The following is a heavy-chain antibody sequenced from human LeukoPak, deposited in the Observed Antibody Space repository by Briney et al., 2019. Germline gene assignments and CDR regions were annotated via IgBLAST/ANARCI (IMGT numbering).Heavy chain of an antibody. V-gene: IGHV1-24*01. CDR2: FDPEDGET. D-gene: IGHD3-22*01. CDR1: GYTLTELS. CDR3: ARGYDSSGHQGDY. Sequence: ASVKVSCKVSGYTLTELSMHWVRQAPGKGLEWMGGFDPEDGETIYAQKFQGRVTMTRNTSISTAYMELSSLRSEDTAVYYCARGYDSSGHQGDYWGQGTLVTVSS. J-gene: IGHJ4*02.